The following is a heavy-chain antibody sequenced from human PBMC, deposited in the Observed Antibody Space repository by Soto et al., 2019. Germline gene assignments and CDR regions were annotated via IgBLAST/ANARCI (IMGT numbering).Heavy chain of an antibody. J-gene: IGHJ5*02. CDR3: ARMETFGSLNWFDP. V-gene: IGHV1-8*01. CDR2: MNPGSGDT. CDR1: GYSFTNND. Sequence: ASVKVSCKASGYSFTNNDVSWVRQATGQGLEWMGWMNPGSGDTGYAQKFQGRVTMTRDISIATAYMELSSLRSDDAAIYYCARMETFGSLNWFDPWGQGTLVTAPQ. D-gene: IGHD3-16*01.